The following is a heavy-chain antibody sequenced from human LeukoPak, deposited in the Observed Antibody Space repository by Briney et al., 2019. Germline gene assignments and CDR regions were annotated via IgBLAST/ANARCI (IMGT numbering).Heavy chain of an antibody. CDR1: GGTFSSYA. Sequence: ASVKVSCKASGGTFSSYAISWVRQAPGQGLEWMGGIIPIFGTANYAQKFQGRVTITADKSTSTAYMELSSLRSEDTAVYYCARSSTQVYYYYMDVWGKGTTVTVSS. V-gene: IGHV1-69*06. CDR2: IIPIFGTA. J-gene: IGHJ6*03. CDR3: ARSSTQVYYYYMDV.